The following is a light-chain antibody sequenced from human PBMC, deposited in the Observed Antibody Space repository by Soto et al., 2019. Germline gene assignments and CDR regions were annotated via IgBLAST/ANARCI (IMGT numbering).Light chain of an antibody. CDR1: QSISSW. CDR3: QQYNSYSQT. J-gene: IGKJ1*01. CDR2: KAS. V-gene: IGKV1-5*03. Sequence: IQMTQSPSTLSASVGDRVTITCRARQSISSWLAWYQQKPGKAPKLLIYKASSLESGVPSRFSGSGSGTEFTLTISSLQPDDFATYYCQQYNSYSQTFGQGTKVEIK.